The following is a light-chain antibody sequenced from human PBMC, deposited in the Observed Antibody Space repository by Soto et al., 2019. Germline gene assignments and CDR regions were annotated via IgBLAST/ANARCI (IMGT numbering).Light chain of an antibody. J-gene: IGKJ1*01. CDR1: QSVSTN. CDR2: DAS. V-gene: IGKV3-15*01. Sequence: EAEMTQSPATLTLSPGERPTLSCRASQSVSTNLAWYQQKPGQAPRLLIYDASTRATGIPVRFSGSGSGTEFTLSISSVQSEDFAVFYCQQYNRWPRTFGQGTKVDIK. CDR3: QQYNRWPRT.